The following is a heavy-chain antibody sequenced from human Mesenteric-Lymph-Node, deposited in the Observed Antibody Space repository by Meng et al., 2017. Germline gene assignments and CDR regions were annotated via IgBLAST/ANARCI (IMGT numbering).Heavy chain of an antibody. J-gene: IGHJ4*02. V-gene: IGHV1-2*02. Sequence: ASVKVSCKASGYTFTGYYMHWVRQAPGQGLEWMGWINPNSGGTNYAQKFQGRVTMTRDTSISTAYMELSRLRSEDTAVYYCARLPTATYYYDSSDRSDWGQGTLVTVSS. CDR2: INPNSGGT. D-gene: IGHD3-22*01. CDR3: ARLPTATYYYDSSDRSD. CDR1: GYTFTGYY.